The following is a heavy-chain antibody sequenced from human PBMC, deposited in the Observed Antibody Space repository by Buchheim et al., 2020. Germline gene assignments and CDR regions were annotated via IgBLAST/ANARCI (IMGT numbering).Heavy chain of an antibody. CDR1: GFTFSSYG. CDR3: AREKYYYDSSGYQDYYYYYGMDV. D-gene: IGHD3-22*01. J-gene: IGHJ6*02. CDR2: IWYDGSNK. Sequence: QVQLVESGGGVVQPGRSLRLSCAASGFTFSSYGMHWVRQAPGKGLEWVAVIWYDGSNKYYADPVKGRFTISRDNSKNTLYLQMNSLRAEDTAVYYCAREKYYYDSSGYQDYYYYYGMDVWGQGTT. V-gene: IGHV3-33*01.